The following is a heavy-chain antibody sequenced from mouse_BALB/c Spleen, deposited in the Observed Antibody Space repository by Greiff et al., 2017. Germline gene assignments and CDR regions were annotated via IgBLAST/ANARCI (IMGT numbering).Heavy chain of an antibody. D-gene: IGHD2-10*02. CDR2: ISTYYGDA. CDR3: ARKYLYYFDY. Sequence: VQLHQSGAELVRPGVSVKISCKGSGYTFTDYAMHWVKQSHAKSLEWIGVISTYYGDASYNQKFKGKATMTVDKSSSTAYMELARLTSEDSAIYYCARKYLYYFDYWGQGTTLTVSS. CDR1: GYTFTDYA. V-gene: IGHV1S137*01. J-gene: IGHJ2*01.